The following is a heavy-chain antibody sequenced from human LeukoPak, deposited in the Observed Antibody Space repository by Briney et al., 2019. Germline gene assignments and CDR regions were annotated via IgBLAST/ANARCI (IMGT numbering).Heavy chain of an antibody. Sequence: PGGSLRLSCAASGFTFSSYAMSWVRQAPGKGLEWVSAISGSGGSTYYADSVKGRFTISRDNSKNTLYLQMNGLRAEDTAVYYCAKVPGYCSGGSCPGAFDIWGQGTMVTVSS. V-gene: IGHV3-23*01. CDR2: ISGSGGST. CDR3: AKVPGYCSGGSCPGAFDI. D-gene: IGHD2-15*01. CDR1: GFTFSSYA. J-gene: IGHJ3*02.